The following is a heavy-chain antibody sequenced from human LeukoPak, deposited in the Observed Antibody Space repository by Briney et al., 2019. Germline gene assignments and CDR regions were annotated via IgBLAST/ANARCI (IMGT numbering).Heavy chain of an antibody. CDR3: ARADLVGASPIDY. V-gene: IGHV4-61*02. CDR1: GGSISSGSYY. CDR2: IYTSGST. J-gene: IGHJ4*02. D-gene: IGHD1-26*01. Sequence: PSETLSLTCTVSGGSISSGSYYWSWIRQPAGKGLEWIGRIYTSGSTNYNPSLKSRVTISVDTSKNQFSLKLSSVTAADTAVYYCARADLVGASPIDYWGQGTLVTVSS.